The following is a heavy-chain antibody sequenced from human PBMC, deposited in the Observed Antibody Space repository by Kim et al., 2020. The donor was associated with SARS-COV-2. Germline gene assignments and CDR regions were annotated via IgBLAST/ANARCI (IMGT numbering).Heavy chain of an antibody. CDR3: ANCLELRTPYYGMDV. Sequence: GGSLRLSCAASGFTFSSYAMSWVRQAPGKGLEWVSAISGSGGSTYYADSVKGRFTISRDNSKNTLYLQMNSLRAEDTAVYYCANCLELRTPYYGMDVWGQGTTVTVSS. V-gene: IGHV3-23*01. CDR1: GFTFSSYA. D-gene: IGHD1-7*01. CDR2: ISGSGGST. J-gene: IGHJ6*02.